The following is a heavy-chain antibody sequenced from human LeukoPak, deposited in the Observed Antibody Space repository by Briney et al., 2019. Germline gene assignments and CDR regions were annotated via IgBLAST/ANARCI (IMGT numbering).Heavy chain of an antibody. Sequence: PSETLSLTCAVYGGSFSGYYWSWIRQPPGKGLEWIGEINHSGSTNYNPSLKSRVTISVDTSKSQFPLKLSSVTAADTAVYYCARARIAAHLDYWGQGTLVTVSS. CDR1: GGSFSGYY. V-gene: IGHV4-34*01. D-gene: IGHD6-6*01. J-gene: IGHJ4*02. CDR3: ARARIAAHLDY. CDR2: INHSGST.